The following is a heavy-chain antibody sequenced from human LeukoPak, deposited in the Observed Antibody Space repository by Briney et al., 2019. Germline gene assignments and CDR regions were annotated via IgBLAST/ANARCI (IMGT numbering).Heavy chain of an antibody. CDR1: GFTFSSYA. J-gene: IGHJ4*02. CDR3: AKVVSGRFDY. D-gene: IGHD2-15*01. V-gene: IGHV3-23*01. CDR2: ISSTGGST. Sequence: GGSLRLSCAASGFTFSSYAMSWVRQAPGKGLEWVSTISSTGGSTYYADSVKGRFTISRDTSKSTLYLQVNSLRAEDTAVYYCAKVVSGRFDYWGQGTLVTVSS.